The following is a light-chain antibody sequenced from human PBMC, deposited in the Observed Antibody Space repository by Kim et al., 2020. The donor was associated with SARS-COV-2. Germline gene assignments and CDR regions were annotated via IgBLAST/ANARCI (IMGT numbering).Light chain of an antibody. V-gene: IGLV1-40*01. Sequence: VTISCTGSSSNVGAGYDVHWYQQLPGTAPNLLIYGNSNRPSGVPDRFSGSKSGTSASLAITGLQAEDEADYYCQSYDSSLSGGVFGTGTKVTVL. J-gene: IGLJ1*01. CDR1: SSNVGAGYD. CDR2: GNS. CDR3: QSYDSSLSGGV.